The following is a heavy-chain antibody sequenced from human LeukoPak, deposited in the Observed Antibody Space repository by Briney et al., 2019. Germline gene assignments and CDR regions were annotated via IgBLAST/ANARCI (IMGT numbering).Heavy chain of an antibody. CDR3: TRAASGWTPSDWFGP. D-gene: IGHD6-19*01. CDR1: EFSFDDFG. Sequence: PGGSLRLSCTAAEFSFDDFGLSWFRQAPGKGLDWVAFIRSKAYGGTTEYTASVKGRFTISRDESKSIAYLQMNSLKTEDTAVYYCTRAASGWTPSDWFGPWGQGTLVTVSS. CDR2: IRSKAYGGTT. J-gene: IGHJ5*02. V-gene: IGHV3-49*01.